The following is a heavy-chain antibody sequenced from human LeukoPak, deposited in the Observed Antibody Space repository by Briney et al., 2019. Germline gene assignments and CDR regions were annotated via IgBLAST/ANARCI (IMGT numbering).Heavy chain of an antibody. V-gene: IGHV4-59*01. CDR1: GGSMNSYY. J-gene: IGHJ4*02. Sequence: PSETLSLTCSVSGGSMNSYYWSWIRQPPGKGLEWIGYIYYSGSTNYNPPLKSRVTLSIDTSKKHFSLKLSSVTAADTALYFCARARDGYKLDYWGQGTLVTVSS. CDR2: IYYSGST. CDR3: ARARDGYKLDY. D-gene: IGHD5-24*01.